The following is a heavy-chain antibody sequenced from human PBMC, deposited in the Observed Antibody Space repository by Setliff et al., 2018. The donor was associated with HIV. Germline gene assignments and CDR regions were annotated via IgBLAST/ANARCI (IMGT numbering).Heavy chain of an antibody. CDR3: ARAAGYSSSWHRYAFEI. Sequence: VASVKVSCKASGYTLTNYGISWVRQAPGQGLEWMGWISADNGDTNYPQKLQGRVTMTTDTSTSTVYMELSSLRSDDTAVYYCARAAGYSSSWHRYAFEIWGQGTMVTVSS. D-gene: IGHD6-13*01. CDR1: GYTLTNYG. V-gene: IGHV1-18*01. J-gene: IGHJ3*02. CDR2: ISADNGDT.